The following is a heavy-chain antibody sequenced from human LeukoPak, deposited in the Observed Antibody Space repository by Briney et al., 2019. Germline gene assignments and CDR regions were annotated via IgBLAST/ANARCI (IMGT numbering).Heavy chain of an antibody. D-gene: IGHD6-19*01. CDR2: IGWSSGTI. Sequence: PGGSLRLSCAASGFTFDDYAMHWVRQAPGKGLEWVSGIGWSSGTIGYADSVKGRFTISRDNAKNSLYLQTNSLRAEDMALYHCAKASGSDSSGWYSDFDYWGQGTLVTVSS. J-gene: IGHJ4*02. CDR1: GFTFDDYA. CDR3: AKASGSDSSGWYSDFDY. V-gene: IGHV3-9*03.